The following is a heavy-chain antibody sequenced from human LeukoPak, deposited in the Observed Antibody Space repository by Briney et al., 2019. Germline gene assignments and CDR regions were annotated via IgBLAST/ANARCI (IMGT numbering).Heavy chain of an antibody. J-gene: IGHJ4*02. D-gene: IGHD6-13*01. CDR2: IRGKTDGETT. V-gene: IGHV3-15*01. Sequence: PGGSLRLSCEASGLTFNNYAMHWVRQSSGKGLEWVGRIRGKTDGETTDYAAPVQGRFTISRDDSKDTLCLQMNSLKTEDTAVYYCILAAAGPAYWGQGTLVTVSS. CDR3: ILAAAGPAY. CDR1: GLTFNNYA.